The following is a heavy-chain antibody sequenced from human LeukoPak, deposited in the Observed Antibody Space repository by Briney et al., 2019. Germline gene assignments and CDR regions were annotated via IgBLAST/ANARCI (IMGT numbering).Heavy chain of an antibody. V-gene: IGHV3-30*04. CDR3: AKDLGDYDYVWGSYRYFDR. CDR1: RFILSNYA. Sequence: GGSLRLSCAASRFILSNYAMHWVRQAPGKGLDWVAVISYHGSDQFYADPVKGRFTISRDYSKNTLFLQMNSLRAEDTAVYYCAKDLGDYDYVWGSYRYFDRWGQGTLVTVSS. D-gene: IGHD3-16*02. J-gene: IGHJ4*02. CDR2: ISYHGSDQ.